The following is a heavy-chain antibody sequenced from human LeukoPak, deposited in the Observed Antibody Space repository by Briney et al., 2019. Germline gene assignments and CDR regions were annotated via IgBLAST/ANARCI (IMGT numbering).Heavy chain of an antibody. CDR1: GYTFTGYY. CDR3: ARVGPDCGGDCYSN. D-gene: IGHD2-21*02. J-gene: IGHJ4*02. Sequence: ASIKVSCRTSGYTFTGYYIHWVRQAPGQGLEWMGWISGNTGSTNYAQKFQDRVTMTRDTPISTAYMDLNRLRSDDTAVYFCARVGPDCGGDCYSNWGQGTLVTVSS. CDR2: ISGNTGST. V-gene: IGHV1-2*02.